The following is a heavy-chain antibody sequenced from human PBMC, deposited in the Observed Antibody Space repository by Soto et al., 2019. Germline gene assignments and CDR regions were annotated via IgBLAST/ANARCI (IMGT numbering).Heavy chain of an antibody. J-gene: IGHJ1*01. Sequence: VQLLESGGGLVQPGGSLRLSCAASGFTFSSYGMHWVRQAPGKGLEWVAVISYDGSNKYYADSVKGRFTISRDNSKNTLYLQMNSLRAEDTAVYYCAKDVIAARRRYFQHWGQGTLVTVSS. CDR2: ISYDGSNK. CDR3: AKDVIAARRRYFQH. V-gene: IGHV3-30*18. D-gene: IGHD6-6*01. CDR1: GFTFSSYG.